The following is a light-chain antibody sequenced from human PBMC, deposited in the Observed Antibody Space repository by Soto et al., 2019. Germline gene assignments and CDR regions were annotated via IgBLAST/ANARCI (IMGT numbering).Light chain of an antibody. Sequence: EIVLTQSPGTLSLSPGERATLSCRASQSVSSSYLAWYQQKPGQAPRLLIYGVSSRATGIPDRFSGSGPGTDFTLTISRLEPEDFAVYYCQQYGSSSGVTFGGGTKVEIK. J-gene: IGKJ4*01. CDR3: QQYGSSSGVT. CDR2: GVS. CDR1: QSVSSSY. V-gene: IGKV3-20*01.